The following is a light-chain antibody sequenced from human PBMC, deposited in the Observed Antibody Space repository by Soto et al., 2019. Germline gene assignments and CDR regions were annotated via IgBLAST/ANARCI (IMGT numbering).Light chain of an antibody. Sequence: ETVLTPSPGILSLSPGERASLSCVSSQSITSSFLAWYQQKPGQAPRLLIYGASSRATGIPDRFSGTGSETDFTLTISRLEPEDFAVYYCQQYDKSPITFGQGTRLEI. CDR2: GAS. J-gene: IGKJ5*01. CDR3: QQYDKSPIT. CDR1: QSITSSF. V-gene: IGKV3-20*01.